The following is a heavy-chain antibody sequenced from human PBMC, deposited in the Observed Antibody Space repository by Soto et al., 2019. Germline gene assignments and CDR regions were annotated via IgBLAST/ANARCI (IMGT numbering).Heavy chain of an antibody. CDR3: ARDGPYYYASRMDV. CDR2: LHSGGDT. D-gene: IGHD3-10*01. CDR1: GIPVSSNY. Sequence: EVQLVESGGGLVQPGGSLRLSCVASGIPVSSNYMTWVRQAPGKGLEWVSVLHSGGDTYYANSVKVRFTISRHDSTNTVLLQMNRLTADDTAVYYCARDGPYYYASRMDVWGQGTTVTVSS. V-gene: IGHV3-53*04. J-gene: IGHJ6*02.